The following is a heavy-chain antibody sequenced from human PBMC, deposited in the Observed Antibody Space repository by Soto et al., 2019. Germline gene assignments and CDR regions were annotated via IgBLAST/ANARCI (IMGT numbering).Heavy chain of an antibody. V-gene: IGHV1-69*13. D-gene: IGHD5-12*01. J-gene: IGHJ4*02. CDR3: ARDVDTGYAYFDY. CDR1: GGTFSSYA. Sequence: SVKFSCKASGGTFSSYAISWVRQAPGQGLECMGGIIPIFGTANYAQKFQGRVTITADXXXSXXXMXLXXLRXEXTAVYYCARDVDTGYAYFDYWGQGTLVTVSS. CDR2: IIPIFGTA.